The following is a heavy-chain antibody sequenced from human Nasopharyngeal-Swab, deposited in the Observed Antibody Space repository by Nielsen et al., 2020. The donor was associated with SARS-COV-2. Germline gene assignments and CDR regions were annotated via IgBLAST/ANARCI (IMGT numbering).Heavy chain of an antibody. J-gene: IGHJ3*01. Sequence: GEALKISCKGSGYNFTTYWVGWVRQMPGKGLEWMGLIFPGDSDTRYSPSFQGQVTISADKSISTAYLQWSSLKASDTAMYYCARHLPLEGEAFDVWGQGTMVTVSS. CDR1: GYNFTTYW. CDR3: ARHLPLEGEAFDV. V-gene: IGHV5-51*01. CDR2: IFPGDSDT.